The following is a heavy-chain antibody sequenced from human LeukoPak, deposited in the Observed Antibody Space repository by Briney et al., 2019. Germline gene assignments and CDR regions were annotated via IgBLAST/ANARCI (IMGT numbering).Heavy chain of an antibody. V-gene: IGHV4-59*01. J-gene: IGHJ4*02. CDR2: IYNSGST. CDR3: VRDRELTY. D-gene: IGHD1-26*01. CDR1: GGSISIYY. Sequence: SETLSLTCTVSGGSISIYYWSWIRQPPGKGLEWIGYIYNSGSTNYNPSLRSRVTISVDTSKNQFSLKLNSVTAADTAVYYCVRDRELTYWSQGALVTVSS.